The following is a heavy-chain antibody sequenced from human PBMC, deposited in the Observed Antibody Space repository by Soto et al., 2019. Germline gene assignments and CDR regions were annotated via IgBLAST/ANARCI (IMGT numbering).Heavy chain of an antibody. D-gene: IGHD3-16*02. CDR1: GFTFSNAW. CDR2: IKSKTDGGTT. J-gene: IGHJ3*02. Sequence: GGSLRLSCAASGFTFSNAWMSWVRQAPGKGLEWVGRIKSKTDGGTTDYAAPVKGRFTISRDDSKNTLYLQMNSLKTEDTAVYYCTALLGELSLDDAFDIWGQGTMVTVSS. V-gene: IGHV3-15*01. CDR3: TALLGELSLDDAFDI.